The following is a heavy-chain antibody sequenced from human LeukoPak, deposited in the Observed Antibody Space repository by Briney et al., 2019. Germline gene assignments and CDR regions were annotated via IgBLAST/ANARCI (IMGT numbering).Heavy chain of an antibody. J-gene: IGHJ6*03. CDR3: ARGRASVDTAVALSDYYMDV. CDR1: NYSIGSGYY. D-gene: IGHD5-18*01. CDR2: IYHSGRT. V-gene: IGHV4-38-2*02. Sequence: PSETLSLTCTVSNYSIGSGYYWGWIRQPPGKGLEWIGSIYHSGRTDYNPSLKSRVTISLDRPKNQFSLKLRFVTVADTAVYYCARGRASVDTAVALSDYYMDVWGKGTTVTVSS.